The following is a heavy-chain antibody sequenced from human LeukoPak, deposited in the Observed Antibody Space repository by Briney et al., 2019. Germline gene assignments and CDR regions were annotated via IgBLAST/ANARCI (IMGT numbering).Heavy chain of an antibody. CDR3: ARVVDY. CDR2: ISPNSGGT. CDR1: GYTLTDYY. V-gene: IGHV1-2*02. Sequence: ASVKVSCKASGYTLTDYYMHWVRQAPGQGLEWMGWISPNSGGTNYAQNFQGRVTMTRDTSVSTAYMELSSLRSDDTAVYYCARVVDYWGQGTLVTVSS. J-gene: IGHJ4*02.